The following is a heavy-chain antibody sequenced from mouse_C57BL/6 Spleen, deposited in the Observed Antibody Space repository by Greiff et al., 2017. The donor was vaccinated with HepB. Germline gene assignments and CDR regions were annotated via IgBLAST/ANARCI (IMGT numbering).Heavy chain of an antibody. Sequence: EVKLVESGGGLVQPGGSLKLSCAASGFTFSDYYMYWVRQTPEKRLEWVAYISNGGGSTYYPDTVKGRFTISRDNAKNTLYLQMSRLKSEDTAMYYCARQRDDGYYRGWYFDVWGTGTTVTVSS. CDR1: GFTFSDYY. D-gene: IGHD2-3*01. J-gene: IGHJ1*03. V-gene: IGHV5-12*01. CDR3: ARQRDDGYYRGWYFDV. CDR2: ISNGGGST.